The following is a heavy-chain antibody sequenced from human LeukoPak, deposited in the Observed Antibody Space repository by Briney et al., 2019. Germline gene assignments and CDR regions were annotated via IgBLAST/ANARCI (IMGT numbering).Heavy chain of an antibody. CDR3: AKTFQWYYMDV. J-gene: IGHJ6*03. CDR1: GFTFSSYG. CDR2: IRYDGRNK. Sequence: GGSLRLSCAASGFTFSSYGMHWVRQAPGKGLDWVAFIRYDGRNKYYADSVKGRFTISRDNSKNTLYLQMNSLRAEDTAVYYCAKTFQWYYMDVWGKGTTVTISS. D-gene: IGHD2-8*01. V-gene: IGHV3-30*02.